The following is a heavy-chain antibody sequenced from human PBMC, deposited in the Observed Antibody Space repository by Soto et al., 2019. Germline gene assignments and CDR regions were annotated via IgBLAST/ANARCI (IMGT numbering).Heavy chain of an antibody. Sequence: QVQLVESGGGVVQPGRSLRLSCAASGFTFSSYGMHWVRQAPGKGLEWVAVISYDGSNKYYADSVKGRFTIPRHNSKNTLYLQMNSLRAEDTAVYYCAKGADSSRYYNFDYWGQGTLVTVSS. D-gene: IGHD3-22*01. CDR2: ISYDGSNK. CDR1: GFTFSSYG. J-gene: IGHJ4*02. CDR3: AKGADSSRYYNFDY. V-gene: IGHV3-30*18.